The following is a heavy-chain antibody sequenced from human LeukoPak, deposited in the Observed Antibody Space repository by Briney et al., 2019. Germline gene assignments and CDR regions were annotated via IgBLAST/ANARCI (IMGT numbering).Heavy chain of an antibody. V-gene: IGHV4-59*01. J-gene: IGHJ5*02. CDR1: GGSISSYY. CDR3: ARAASGISVAGNLGWFDP. CDR2: IYYSGST. D-gene: IGHD6-19*01. Sequence: SETLSLTCTVSGGSISSYYWSWIRQPPGKGLEWIGYIYYSGSTNYNPSLKSRVTISVDTSKNQFSLKLSSVTAADTAVYYCARAASGISVAGNLGWFDPLGQGTLVTVSS.